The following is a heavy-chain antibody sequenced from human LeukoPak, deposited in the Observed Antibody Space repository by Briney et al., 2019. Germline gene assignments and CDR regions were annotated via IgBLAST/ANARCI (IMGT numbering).Heavy chain of an antibody. V-gene: IGHV3-30*01. D-gene: IGHD2-2*02. Sequence: GGSLRLSCAASGFTFSSYAMHWVRQAPGKGLEGVAVISYDGSNKYYADSVKGRFTISRDNSKNTLYLQMNSLRAEDTAVYYCARPPRYCSSTSCYTEDNFDYWGQGTLVTVSS. CDR3: ARPPRYCSSTSCYTEDNFDY. CDR2: ISYDGSNK. CDR1: GFTFSSYA. J-gene: IGHJ4*02.